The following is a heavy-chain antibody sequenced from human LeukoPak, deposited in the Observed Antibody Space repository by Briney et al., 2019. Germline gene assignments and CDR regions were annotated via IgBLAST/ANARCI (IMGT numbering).Heavy chain of an antibody. V-gene: IGHV3-11*06. J-gene: IGHJ3*02. D-gene: IGHD7-27*01. Sequence: GGSLRLSCAASGFTFSDYYMSWIRQAPGKGLERVSYFSSSSSYTNYADSVKGRFTISRDNAKNSLYLQMNSLRAEDTAVYYCAREGSNWGSNAFDIWGQGTMVTVSS. CDR2: FSSSSSYT. CDR1: GFTFSDYY. CDR3: AREGSNWGSNAFDI.